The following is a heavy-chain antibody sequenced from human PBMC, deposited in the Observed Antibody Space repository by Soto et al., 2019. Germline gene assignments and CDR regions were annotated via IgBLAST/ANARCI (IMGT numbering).Heavy chain of an antibody. CDR1: GFTFSSYG. CDR2: IWYDGSNK. Sequence: QVQLVESGGGVVQPGRSVRLSCAASGFTFSSYGMHWVRQAPGKGLEWVAVIWYDGSNKFYADSVKGRFTISRDNSKNMLCLKMKSLSYEDTAVYYCARLQLLVGGYDYGFDVWGQGTPVTVSS. J-gene: IGHJ6*02. CDR3: ARLQLLVGGYDYGFDV. D-gene: IGHD6-19*01. V-gene: IGHV3-33*01.